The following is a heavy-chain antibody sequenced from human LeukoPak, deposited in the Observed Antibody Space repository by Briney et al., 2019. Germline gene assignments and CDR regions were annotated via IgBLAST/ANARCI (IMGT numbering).Heavy chain of an antibody. V-gene: IGHV3-21*01. D-gene: IGHD3-3*01. CDR1: GFTFSSYS. CDR3: ARVKSLRFLEWLSLTPQYYFDY. J-gene: IGHJ4*02. CDR2: ISSSSNYI. Sequence: GGSLRLSCAASGFTFSSYSMNWVRQAPGKGLEWVSSISSSSNYIYYADSVKGRFTISRDNAKNSLYLQMNSLRAEDTAVYYCARVKSLRFLEWLSLTPQYYFDYWGQGTLVTVSS.